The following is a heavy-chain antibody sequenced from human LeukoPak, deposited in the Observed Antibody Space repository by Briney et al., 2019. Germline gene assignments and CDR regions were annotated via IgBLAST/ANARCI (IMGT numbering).Heavy chain of an antibody. V-gene: IGHV3-48*03. D-gene: IGHD3-22*01. CDR1: GFTFSSYE. Sequence: GGSLRLSCAASGFTFSSYEMNWVRQAPGKGLEWDSSISSSGTIYYADSVRGRFTISRDNAKNSLYLQMNSLRAEDTAVYYCARDQRLNYYDSSAFYAFDIWGQGTMVTVSS. CDR3: ARDQRLNYYDSSAFYAFDI. J-gene: IGHJ3*02. CDR2: ISSSGTI.